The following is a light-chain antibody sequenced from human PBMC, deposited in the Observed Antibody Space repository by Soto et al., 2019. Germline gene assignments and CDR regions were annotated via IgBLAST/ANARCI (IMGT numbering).Light chain of an antibody. Sequence: QSALTQPASVSRSPGQSITISCTGTSSVVGGYDHVSWYQQHPGKAPKLIIYDVTVRPSGISRRFSGSKSYNTASLAVSGLQPEDESDYYCSSYTNKDTLLFGGGTKLTVL. CDR1: SSVVGGYDH. J-gene: IGLJ3*02. CDR2: DVT. CDR3: SSYTNKDTLL. V-gene: IGLV2-14*03.